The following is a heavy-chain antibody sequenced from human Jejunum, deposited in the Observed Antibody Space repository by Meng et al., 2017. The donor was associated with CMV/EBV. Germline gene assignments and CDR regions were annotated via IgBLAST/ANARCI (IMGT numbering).Heavy chain of an antibody. CDR1: GDSISGGGYY. CDR3: ARWFDP. V-gene: IGHV4-61*08. J-gene: IGHJ5*02. CDR2: MYNSGTT. Sequence: QVQLHESGPGLVKPSETLSLTFTVSGDSISGGGYYWMWIRQTPERGLEWIXNMYNSGTTTYNPSLRSRVSISMNLSQNQFSLNLNSMTAADTAVYYCARWFDPWGQGIRVTFYS.